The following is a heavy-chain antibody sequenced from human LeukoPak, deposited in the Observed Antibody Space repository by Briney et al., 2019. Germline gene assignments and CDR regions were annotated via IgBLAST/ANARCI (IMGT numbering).Heavy chain of an antibody. D-gene: IGHD3-16*01. V-gene: IGHV1-24*01. CDR2: FDPEDGET. CDR3: ATEARELLRLGELFAYFAY. J-gene: IGHJ4*02. CDR1: GYTLTELS. Sequence: ASVKVSCKVSGYTLTELSMHWVRQAPGKGLEWMGGFDPEDGETIYAQKFQGRVTMTEDTSTDTAYMELSSLRSEDTAVYYCATEARELLRLGELFAYFAYWGQGTLVTVSS.